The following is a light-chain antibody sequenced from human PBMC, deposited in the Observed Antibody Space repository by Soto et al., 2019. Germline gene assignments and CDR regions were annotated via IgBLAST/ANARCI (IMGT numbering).Light chain of an antibody. V-gene: IGLV2-14*01. Sequence: QSALTQPASVSGSPGQSITISCTGTRSDIGVYKYVSWYQQHPGKAPKLLISEVSNRPSGVSSRFSGSKSGNTASLTISGLQAEDEAHYYCTSYTSWTTVIFGGGTKVTVL. J-gene: IGLJ2*01. CDR1: RSDIGVYKY. CDR2: EVS. CDR3: TSYTSWTTVI.